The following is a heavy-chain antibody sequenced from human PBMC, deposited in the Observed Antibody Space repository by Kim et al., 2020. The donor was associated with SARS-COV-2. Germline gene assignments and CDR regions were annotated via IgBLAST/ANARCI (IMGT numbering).Heavy chain of an antibody. D-gene: IGHD5-18*01. V-gene: IGHV4-59*09. CDR3: ARGGGYSYGYHWDAFDI. J-gene: IGHJ3*02. Sequence: LESRVTISVDTSKNQFSLKLSSVTAADTAVYYCARGGGYSYGYHWDAFDIWGQGTMVTVSS.